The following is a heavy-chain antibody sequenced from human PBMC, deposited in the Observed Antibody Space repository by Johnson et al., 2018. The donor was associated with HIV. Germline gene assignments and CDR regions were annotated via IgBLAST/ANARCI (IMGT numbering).Heavy chain of an antibody. CDR1: GFTFSSYG. CDR3: AKDKSVMAPDAFDI. CDR2: ISYDGSNK. J-gene: IGHJ3*02. V-gene: IGHV3-30*18. Sequence: QVQLVESGGGVVQPGRSLRLSCAASGFTFSSYGMHWVRQAPGKGLEWVAVISYDGSNKYYADSVKGRFTISRDNSKNTLFLQMNSLRGEDTAVYYCAKDKSVMAPDAFDIWGQGTMVTVSS. D-gene: IGHD3-16*01.